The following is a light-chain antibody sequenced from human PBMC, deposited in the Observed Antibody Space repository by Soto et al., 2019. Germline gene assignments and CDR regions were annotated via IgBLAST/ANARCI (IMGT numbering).Light chain of an antibody. Sequence: DIHMTQSPSTLSASVGDRVTITCRASQSISIWLAWYQQKPGKAPNLLIYKTSSLETGVPSRFSGSGSGTDFTLTISSLQPDDFATSYCQHWNDYSWTFGQGTKVEVK. CDR1: QSISIW. CDR3: QHWNDYSWT. J-gene: IGKJ1*01. CDR2: KTS. V-gene: IGKV1-5*03.